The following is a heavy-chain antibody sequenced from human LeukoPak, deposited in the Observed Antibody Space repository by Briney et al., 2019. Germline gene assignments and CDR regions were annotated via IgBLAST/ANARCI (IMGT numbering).Heavy chain of an antibody. Sequence: AQTLSLTCTVSGGSISSGDYYWNWIRQPPGKGLEWIGHIYYSGSTYYNPPLKSRVTISVDTSKNQFSLKLSSVTAADTAVYFCARETGLYYFDYWGQGTLVTVSS. V-gene: IGHV4-30-4*01. CDR2: IYYSGST. D-gene: IGHD1-14*01. J-gene: IGHJ4*02. CDR3: ARETGLYYFDY. CDR1: GGSISSGDYY.